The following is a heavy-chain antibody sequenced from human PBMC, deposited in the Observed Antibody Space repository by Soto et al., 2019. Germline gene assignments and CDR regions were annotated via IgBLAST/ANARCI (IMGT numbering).Heavy chain of an antibody. D-gene: IGHD2-8*02. V-gene: IGHV3-23*01. CDR2: ISGSGDAT. CDR1: GFTFSSYA. CDR3: AVPAGLEDTGLDF. J-gene: IGHJ4*02. Sequence: GGSLRLSCAASGFTFSSYAMSWVRQAPGKGLEWVSAISGSGDATYYADSVKGRFSIFRDNSKNTLYLQMNSLKADDTAVFYSAVPAGLEDTGLDFWGQGTLVTVSS.